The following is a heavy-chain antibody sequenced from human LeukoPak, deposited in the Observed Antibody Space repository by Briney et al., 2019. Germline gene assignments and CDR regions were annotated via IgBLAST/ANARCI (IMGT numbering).Heavy chain of an antibody. CDR1: GGSISSYY. CDR2: IYTSGST. J-gene: IGHJ6*02. D-gene: IGHD5-12*01. V-gene: IGHV4-4*07. CDR3: ARGEWLRYGYYYGMDV. Sequence: MTSETLSLTCTVSGGSISSYYWSWIRQPAGKGLEWIGRIYTSGSTNYNPSLKSRVTMSVDTFKNQFSLKLSSVTAADTAVYYCARGEWLRYGYYYGMDVWGQGTTVTVSS.